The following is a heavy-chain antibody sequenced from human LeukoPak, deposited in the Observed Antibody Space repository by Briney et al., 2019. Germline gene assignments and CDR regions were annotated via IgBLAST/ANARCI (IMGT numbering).Heavy chain of an antibody. CDR3: ARSPLYSSSWYWFDP. Sequence: SETLSLTCTVSGGSISSYYWSWIRQPPGKGLEWIGYIYYSGSTNYNPSLKSRVTMSVDTSKNQFSLKLSSVTAADTAVYYCARSPLYSSSWYWFDPWGQGTLVTVSS. D-gene: IGHD6-13*01. V-gene: IGHV4-59*01. J-gene: IGHJ5*02. CDR1: GGSISSYY. CDR2: IYYSGST.